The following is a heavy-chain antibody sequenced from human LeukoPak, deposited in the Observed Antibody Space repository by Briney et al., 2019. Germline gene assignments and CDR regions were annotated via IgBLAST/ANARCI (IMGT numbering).Heavy chain of an antibody. CDR3: AKYSPAYCSGGSCLNCFDY. Sequence: GSLRLSCAASGFTFSSYAMSWVRQAPGKGLEWVSAFSGSGGSTYYADSVKGRFTISRDNSKNTLYLQTNSLRAEDTAVYYCAKYSPAYCSGGSCLNCFDYWGQGTLVTVSS. CDR1: GFTFSSYA. V-gene: IGHV3-23*01. D-gene: IGHD2-15*01. J-gene: IGHJ4*02. CDR2: FSGSGGST.